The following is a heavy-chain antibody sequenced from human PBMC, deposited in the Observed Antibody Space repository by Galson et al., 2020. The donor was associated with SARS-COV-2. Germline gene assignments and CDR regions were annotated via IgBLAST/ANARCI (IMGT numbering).Heavy chain of an antibody. V-gene: IGHV1-46*01. CDR3: ERELATNYFDY. CDR2: INPSAGST. Sequence: ASVKVSCKVSGYTFTSYYLHWVRQAPGQGLERMGVINPSAGSTTYAEKFQGRVTMTTDTSTSTLYLELSGLTSEDTAIYYCERELATNYFDYWGQGTLVTVSS. CDR1: GYTFTSYY. J-gene: IGHJ4*02.